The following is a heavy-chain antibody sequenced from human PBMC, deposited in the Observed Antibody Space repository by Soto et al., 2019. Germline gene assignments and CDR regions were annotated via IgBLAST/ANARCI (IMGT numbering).Heavy chain of an antibody. D-gene: IGHD3-10*01. Sequence: GGSLRLSCVASGFTFTTYWMSWVPQAPGKGLQWVANIRQDGGAQYYVDSVKGRFTISRDNAKNSVYLQMDSLRVEDTAVYYCVRRGHGSGSYLGSSWGQGILVTVSS. V-gene: IGHV3-7*03. CDR2: IRQDGGAQ. CDR1: GFTFTTYW. CDR3: VRRGHGSGSYLGSS. J-gene: IGHJ5*02.